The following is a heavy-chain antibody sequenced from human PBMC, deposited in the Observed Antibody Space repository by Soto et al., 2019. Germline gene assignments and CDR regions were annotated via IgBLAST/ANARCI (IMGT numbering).Heavy chain of an antibody. CDR2: IIPIFGTA. CDR3: ARIVRGGSGPGGNYFDY. CDR1: GGTFSSYA. D-gene: IGHD3-10*01. Sequence: GASVKVSCKASGGTFSSYAISWVRQAPGQGLEWMGGIIPIFGTANYAQKFQGRVTITADESTSTAYMELSSLRSEDTAVYYCARIVRGGSGPGGNYFDYWGQGTLVTVSS. V-gene: IGHV1-69*13. J-gene: IGHJ4*02.